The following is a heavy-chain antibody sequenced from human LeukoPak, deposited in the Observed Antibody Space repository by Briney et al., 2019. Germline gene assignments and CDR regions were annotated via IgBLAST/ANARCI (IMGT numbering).Heavy chain of an antibody. D-gene: IGHD1-26*01. CDR2: IYTSGST. V-gene: IGHV4-4*09. CDR1: GGSISSYY. J-gene: IGHJ4*02. CDR3: ARGVGATSY. Sequence: SETLSLTCTVSGGSISSYYWSWIRQPPGKGLEWIGYIYTSGSTNYNPSLKSRVTISVDTPKNQFSLKLSSVTAADTAVYYCARGVGATSYWGQGTLVTVSS.